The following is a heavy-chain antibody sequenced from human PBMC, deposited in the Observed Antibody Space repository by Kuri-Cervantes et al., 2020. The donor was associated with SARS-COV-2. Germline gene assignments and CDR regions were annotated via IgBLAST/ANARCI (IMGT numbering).Heavy chain of an antibody. V-gene: IGHV3-11*06. Sequence: GGSLRLSCVASGFTFSDYYMSWIRQAPGKGLEWVSYISSSSSYTNYADSVKGRFTISRDNAKNSLYLQMNSLRAEDTAVYYCARDLYQLLYFDYWGQGTLVTVSS. CDR3: ARDLYQLLYFDY. CDR2: ISSSSSYT. J-gene: IGHJ4*02. CDR1: GFTFSDYY. D-gene: IGHD2-2*01.